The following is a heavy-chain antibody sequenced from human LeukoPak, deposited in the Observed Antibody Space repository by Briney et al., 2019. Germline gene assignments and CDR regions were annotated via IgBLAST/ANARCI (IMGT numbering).Heavy chain of an antibody. Sequence: PGASLKLSCAASGYTISNYVMNWVRQAPGKGLEWVSYIDPSGSALYYADSVKGRFTVSRDNAKNSLSLQLRSLRAEDTALYYCARAAYTWNWGHGTLVTVSS. J-gene: IGHJ4*01. D-gene: IGHD1-20*01. CDR2: IDPSGSAL. CDR1: GYTISNYV. V-gene: IGHV3-11*01. CDR3: ARAAYTWN.